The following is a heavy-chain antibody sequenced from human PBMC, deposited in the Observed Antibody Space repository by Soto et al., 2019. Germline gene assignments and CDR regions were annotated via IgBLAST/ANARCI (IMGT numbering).Heavy chain of an antibody. V-gene: IGHV3-23*01. D-gene: IGHD3-16*01. CDR2: ISGSGVST. CDR1: GFTFSTYP. J-gene: IGHJ6*02. CDR3: VKFPVITASYYYYGMDV. Sequence: GGSLRLSCAASGFTFSTYPMNWVRQSPGKGLEWVSGISGSGVSTYYGDSVKGRFTISRDNSKNTMYLQMNSLRAEDTAVYYCVKFPVITASYYYYGMDVWGQGTTVTVSS.